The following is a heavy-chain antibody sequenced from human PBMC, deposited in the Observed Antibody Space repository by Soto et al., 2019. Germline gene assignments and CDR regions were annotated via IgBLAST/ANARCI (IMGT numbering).Heavy chain of an antibody. Sequence: SETLSLTCTVSGGSISSSSYYWGWIRQPPGKGLEWIGSIYYSGSTYYNPSLKSRVTISVDTSKNQFSLKLSSVTAADTAVYYCASGTYYDILTGYYVAYGMDVWGQGTTVTVSS. J-gene: IGHJ6*02. CDR1: GGSISSSSYY. V-gene: IGHV4-39*01. D-gene: IGHD3-9*01. CDR2: IYYSGST. CDR3: ASGTYYDILTGYYVAYGMDV.